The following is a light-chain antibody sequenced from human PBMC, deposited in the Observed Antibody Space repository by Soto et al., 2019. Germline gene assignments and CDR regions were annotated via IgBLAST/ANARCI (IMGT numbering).Light chain of an antibody. CDR3: KNYGSSPPSYT. J-gene: IGKJ2*01. CDR1: QSVSSSY. V-gene: IGKV3-20*01. Sequence: EIVLPQSPGTLSLSPGERATLSFRASQSVSSSYLAWYQHKPGQAPRLIVYGASTRATGIPDRFSVNGSGPDFTLTISILEPEDLSVEYFKNYGSSPPSYTFGQGTKLEIK. CDR2: GAS.